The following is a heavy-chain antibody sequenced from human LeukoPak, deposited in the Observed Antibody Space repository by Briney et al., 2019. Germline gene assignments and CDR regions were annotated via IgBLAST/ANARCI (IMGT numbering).Heavy chain of an antibody. CDR3: AKDGVAGTRPYYFDY. CDR2: ISGSGGST. D-gene: IGHD6-19*01. Sequence: GGSLRLSCAASGFTFNSYAMHWVRQAPGKGLEWVSAISGSGGSTYYADSVKGRFTISRDNSKNTLYLQMNSLRAEDTAVYYCAKDGVAGTRPYYFDYWGQGTLVTVSS. CDR1: GFTFNSYA. V-gene: IGHV3-23*01. J-gene: IGHJ4*02.